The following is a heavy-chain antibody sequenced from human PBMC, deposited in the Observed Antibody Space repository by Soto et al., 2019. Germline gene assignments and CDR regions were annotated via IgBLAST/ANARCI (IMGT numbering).Heavy chain of an antibody. D-gene: IGHD6-19*01. Sequence: SETLSLTCSVSGADINTYSRKWIRQPAGKGLEWIGRSYTSASINYNPSRRGRVTLSVDTSTNQVSLKLASVTAADTAVYYCARDREAGYNFYYGMDVWGQGTTVTVSS. CDR3: ARDREAGYNFYYGMDV. V-gene: IGHV4-4*07. CDR1: GADINTYS. CDR2: SYTSASI. J-gene: IGHJ6*02.